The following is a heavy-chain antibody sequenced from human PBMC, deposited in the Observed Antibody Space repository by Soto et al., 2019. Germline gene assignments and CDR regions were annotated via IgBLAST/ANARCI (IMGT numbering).Heavy chain of an antibody. J-gene: IGHJ4*02. CDR1: GYSFTSYG. Sequence: GESLKISCKGSGYSFTSYGISWVRQAPGQGLEWMGWISAYNGNTKYAQKLQGRVTMTTDTSTSTAYMELSSLRSEDTAVYYCARPSCSGGSRYFIGPRAPFDYWGQGTLVTVSS. CDR2: ISAYNGNT. CDR3: ARPSCSGGSRYFIGPRAPFDY. V-gene: IGHV1-18*01. D-gene: IGHD2-15*01.